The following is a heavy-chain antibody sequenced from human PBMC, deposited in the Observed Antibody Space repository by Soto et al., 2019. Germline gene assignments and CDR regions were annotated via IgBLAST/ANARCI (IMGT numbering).Heavy chain of an antibody. J-gene: IGHJ3*02. V-gene: IGHV1-8*01. D-gene: IGHD3-9*01. CDR1: GYTFPSYD. CDR2: MNPNSGNT. CDR3: ARGWGDILTGYTDAFDI. Sequence: ASEKVSCKASGYTFPSYDTNWVRQATGQRFEWMGWMNPNSGNTVYAQKFQGRVTMARNTSISTAYMELSSLRSEDTAVYYCARGWGDILTGYTDAFDIWGQGTMVTVSS.